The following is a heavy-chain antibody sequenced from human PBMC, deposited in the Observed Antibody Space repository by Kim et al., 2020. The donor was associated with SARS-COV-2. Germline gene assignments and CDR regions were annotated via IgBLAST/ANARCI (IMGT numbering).Heavy chain of an antibody. CDR1: GGSFSGYY. CDR3: AGGPIAVAGTGFDY. CDR2: INHSGST. V-gene: IGHV4-34*01. Sequence: SETLSLTCAVYGGSFSGYYWSWIRQPPGKGLEWIGEINHSGSTNYNPSLKSRVTISVDTSKNQYSLKLSTVPAADTAVYYCAGGPIAVAGTGFDYWGQGTLVTVSS. J-gene: IGHJ4*02. D-gene: IGHD6-19*01.